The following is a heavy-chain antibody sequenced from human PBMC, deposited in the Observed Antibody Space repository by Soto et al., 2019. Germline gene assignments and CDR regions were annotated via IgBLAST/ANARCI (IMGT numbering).Heavy chain of an antibody. Sequence: EVQLVQSGTEVKKPGESLKISCKGSGYTFTKYWIGWVRQMPGKGLEFMGIIYPGDSDTRYSHSLQGQVTISADNSINTAYLEWSSLKASDTAIYYCARPTPFGSGYGFFDYWGQGTLVNVSS. CDR3: ARPTPFGSGYGFFDY. CDR2: IYPGDSDT. V-gene: IGHV5-51*01. CDR1: GYTFTKYW. D-gene: IGHD4-17*01. J-gene: IGHJ4*02.